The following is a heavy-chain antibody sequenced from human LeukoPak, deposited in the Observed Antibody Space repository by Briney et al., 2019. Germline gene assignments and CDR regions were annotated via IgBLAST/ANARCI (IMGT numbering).Heavy chain of an antibody. J-gene: IGHJ4*02. D-gene: IGHD2-15*01. CDR2: ISYDGSHK. CDR3: SKGGWSSFDY. Sequence: GGSLRLSCAASGFTFSSYGMHWVRQAPGKGLEWVALISYDGSHKNYADSVKGRFTVSRDNSKNILYLQMNNLRAEDTAVYYCSKGGWSSFDYWGQGTLVTVSS. CDR1: GFTFSSYG. V-gene: IGHV3-30*18.